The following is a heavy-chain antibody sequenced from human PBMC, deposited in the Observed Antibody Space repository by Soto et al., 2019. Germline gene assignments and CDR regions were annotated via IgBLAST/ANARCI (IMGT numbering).Heavy chain of an antibody. CDR3: ASHGDTGTAMANFDY. D-gene: IGHD5-18*01. J-gene: IGHJ4*02. V-gene: IGHV4-39*01. CDR2: VYYSGST. CDR1: GGSISSSSYY. Sequence: SETLSLTCTVSGGSISSSSYYWGWIRQPPGKGLEWIGCVYYSGSTNYNPSLKSRVTISVDTSKNQFSLKLSSVTAADTAVYYCASHGDTGTAMANFDYWGQGTLVTVSS.